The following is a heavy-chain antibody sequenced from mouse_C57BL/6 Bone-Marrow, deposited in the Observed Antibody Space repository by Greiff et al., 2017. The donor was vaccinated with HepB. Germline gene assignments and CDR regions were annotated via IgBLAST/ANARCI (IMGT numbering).Heavy chain of an antibody. J-gene: IGHJ4*01. CDR1: GFTFSDYY. D-gene: IGHD1-1*02. Sequence: EVQRVESGGGLVQPGGSLKLSCAASGFTFSDYYMYWVRQTPEKRLEWVAYISNGGGSTYYPDTVKGRFTISRDNAKNTLYLQMSRLKSEDTAMYYCARHVLLSYYYAMDYWGQGTSVTVSS. CDR2: ISNGGGST. CDR3: ARHVLLSYYYAMDY. V-gene: IGHV5-12*01.